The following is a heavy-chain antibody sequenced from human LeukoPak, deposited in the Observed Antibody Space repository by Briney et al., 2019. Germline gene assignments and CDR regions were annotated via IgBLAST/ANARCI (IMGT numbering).Heavy chain of an antibody. V-gene: IGHV3-30*04. CDR2: ISYDGSNK. CDR3: ARVRVEMATTGAFDI. Sequence: GGSLRLSCAASGFTFISYPMHWVRQAPGKGLEWVAVISYDGSNKYYADSVKGRFTISRDNSKNTLYLQMNSLRAEDTAVYYCARVRVEMATTGAFDIWGQGTMVIVSS. D-gene: IGHD5-24*01. J-gene: IGHJ3*02. CDR1: GFTFISYP.